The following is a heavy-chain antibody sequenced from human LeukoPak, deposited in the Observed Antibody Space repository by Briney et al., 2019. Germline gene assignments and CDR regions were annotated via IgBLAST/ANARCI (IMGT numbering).Heavy chain of an antibody. Sequence: PSETLSLTCSVSVGSITSSSHLWGWIRQTPGDGLEWIGSVFFQNTYYNPSLKSRVTISVDRTRSLLSLDLRPVTAADTALYYCARQKGSTGFFDFWGRGTLVTVSS. CDR1: VGSITSSSHL. V-gene: IGHV4-39*01. J-gene: IGHJ4*02. CDR3: ARQKGSTGFFDF. D-gene: IGHD6-25*01. CDR2: VFFQNT.